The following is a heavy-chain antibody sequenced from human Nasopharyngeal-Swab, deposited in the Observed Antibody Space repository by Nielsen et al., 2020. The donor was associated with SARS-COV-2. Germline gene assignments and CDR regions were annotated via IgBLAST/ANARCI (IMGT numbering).Heavy chain of an antibody. CDR1: GYTFTSYG. Sequence: ASVKVSCKASGYTFTSYGISWVRQAPGQGLEWMGWISAYNGNTNYAQKLQGRVTMTTDTSTSTAYMELRSLRSEDTAVYYCARLHTVTTFNYYYYGMDVWGQGTTVTVSS. CDR2: ISAYNGNT. V-gene: IGHV1-18*01. CDR3: ARLHTVTTFNYYYYGMDV. D-gene: IGHD4-17*01. J-gene: IGHJ6*02.